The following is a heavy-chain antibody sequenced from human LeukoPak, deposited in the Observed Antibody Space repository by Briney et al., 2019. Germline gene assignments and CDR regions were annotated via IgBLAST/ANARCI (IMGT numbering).Heavy chain of an antibody. CDR1: GFTFSGYW. V-gene: IGHV3-7*01. CDR2: IKQDGSEK. J-gene: IGHJ6*03. Sequence: GGSLRLSCEASGFTFSGYWMSWVRQAPGKGLEWVANIKQDGSEKYYVDSVKGRFTISRDNAKNSLYLQMNSLRAEDTAVYYCARESYCSSTSCYGFYYYYYMDVWGKGTTVTVSS. D-gene: IGHD2-2*01. CDR3: ARESYCSSTSCYGFYYYYYMDV.